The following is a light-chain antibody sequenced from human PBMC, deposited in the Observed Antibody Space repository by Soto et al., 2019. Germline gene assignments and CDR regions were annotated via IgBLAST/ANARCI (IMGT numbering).Light chain of an antibody. CDR2: TAS. J-gene: IGKJ1*01. V-gene: IGKV1-39*01. Sequence: DIQMTQSPSPLSASVGDRVTITCRASHNIDIYLNWYQQKPGKAPNLLIHTASTVHSGVPSRFSGSGSGTDFTLTIASLQPEDFGTYYCQQSYSSVRTFGQGTKVE. CDR1: HNIDIY. CDR3: QQSYSSVRT.